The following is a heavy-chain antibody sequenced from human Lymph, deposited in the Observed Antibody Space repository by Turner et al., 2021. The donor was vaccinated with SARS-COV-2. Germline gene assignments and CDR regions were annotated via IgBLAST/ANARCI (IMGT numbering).Heavy chain of an antibody. Sequence: VQLVESGGGLVKPGGSLRPSCAASGFTFSSYSMNWVRQAPGKGLEWVSSITFTSSYIYYADSGKGRFTISRDNAKNSLYLQMNSLRAEDTAVYYCARGPPDFPYYFDYWGQGTLVTVSS. CDR2: ITFTSSYI. D-gene: IGHD2-21*02. J-gene: IGHJ4*02. CDR1: GFTFSSYS. V-gene: IGHV3-21*01. CDR3: ARGPPDFPYYFDY.